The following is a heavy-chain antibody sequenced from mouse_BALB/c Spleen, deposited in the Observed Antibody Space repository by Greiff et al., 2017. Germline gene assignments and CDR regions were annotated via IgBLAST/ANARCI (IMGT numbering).Heavy chain of an antibody. J-gene: IGHJ3*01. CDR2: IYPGDGDT. CDR3: AKVAGFAY. Sequence: VQLQESGAELVRPGSSVKISCKASGYAFSSYWMNWVKQRPGQGLEWIGQIYPGDGDTNYNGKFKGKATLTADKSSSTAYMQLSSLTSEDSAVYFCAKVAGFAYWGQGTLVTVSA. D-gene: IGHD1-1*02. CDR1: GYAFSSYW. V-gene: IGHV1-80*01.